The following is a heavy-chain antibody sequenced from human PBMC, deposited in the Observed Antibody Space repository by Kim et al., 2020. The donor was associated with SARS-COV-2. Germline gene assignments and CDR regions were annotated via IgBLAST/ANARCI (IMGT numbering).Heavy chain of an antibody. CDR2: IYYSGST. D-gene: IGHD5-18*01. V-gene: IGHV4-59*08. CDR1: GGSISSYY. Sequence: SETLSLTCTVSGGSISSYYWSWIRQPPGKGLECIGYIYYSGSTNYNPSLRSRVTISVDTSKNPFSLKLSSVTAADTAVYYCARQGRGYSYVFRPHDAFDICGQGTMVTVSS. J-gene: IGHJ3*02. CDR3: ARQGRGYSYVFRPHDAFDI.